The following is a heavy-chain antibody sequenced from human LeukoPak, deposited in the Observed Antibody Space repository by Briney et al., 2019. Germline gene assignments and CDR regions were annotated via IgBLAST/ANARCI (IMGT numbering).Heavy chain of an antibody. Sequence: EPSETLSLTCTVSGGSMTSHYWSWIRLPPGKGLEWIGYSYYSGFTNYNPSLKSRVTISVDTPKNQFSLKLSSVTAADTAVYYCARDRSTYYYDSSGYVLDYWGQGTLVTVSS. CDR3: ARDRSTYYYDSSGYVLDY. D-gene: IGHD3-22*01. CDR1: GGSMTSHY. J-gene: IGHJ4*02. V-gene: IGHV4-59*11. CDR2: SYYSGFT.